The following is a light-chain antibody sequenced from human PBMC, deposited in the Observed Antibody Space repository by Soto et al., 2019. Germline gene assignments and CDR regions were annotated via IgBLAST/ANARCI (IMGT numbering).Light chain of an antibody. CDR3: SLYTSSSTV. CDR2: EVS. Sequence: QSALTQPPSVSGSPGQSVTISCTGTSSDVGSYNRVSWYQQPPGTAPKLMIYEVSNRPSGAPDRFSGSKSGNTASLTISGPQAEDEADYYCSLYTSSSTVFGGGTKVTVL. V-gene: IGLV2-18*01. J-gene: IGLJ2*01. CDR1: SSDVGSYNR.